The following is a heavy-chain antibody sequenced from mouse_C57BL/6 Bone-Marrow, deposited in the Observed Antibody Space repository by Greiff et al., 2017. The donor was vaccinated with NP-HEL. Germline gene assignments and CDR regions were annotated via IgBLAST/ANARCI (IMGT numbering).Heavy chain of an antibody. D-gene: IGHD2-4*01. CDR1: GYTFTSYW. J-gene: IGHJ2*01. V-gene: IGHV1-64*01. Sequence: VQLQQPGAELVKPGASVKLSCKASGYTFTSYWMHWVKQRPGQGLEWIGMIHPNSGSTNYNEKFKSKATLTVDKSSSTAYMQLSSLTSEDSAVYYCARKKMITYYFDYWGQGTTLTVSS. CDR2: IHPNSGST. CDR3: ARKKMITYYFDY.